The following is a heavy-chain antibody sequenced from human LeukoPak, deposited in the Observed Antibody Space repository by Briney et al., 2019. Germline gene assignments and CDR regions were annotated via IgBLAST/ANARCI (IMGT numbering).Heavy chain of an antibody. CDR1: GFTFSSYA. CDR2: ISGSGGST. V-gene: IGHV3-23*01. Sequence: PGGSLRLSCAASGFTFSSYAMSWVRQAPGKGLEWVSVISGSGGSTYYADPVKGRFTISRDNSKNTLYLQMNSLRAEDTAVYYCAKDLRGAGYNRFDPWGQGTLVTVSS. CDR3: AKDLRGAGYNRFDP. D-gene: IGHD3-10*01. J-gene: IGHJ5*02.